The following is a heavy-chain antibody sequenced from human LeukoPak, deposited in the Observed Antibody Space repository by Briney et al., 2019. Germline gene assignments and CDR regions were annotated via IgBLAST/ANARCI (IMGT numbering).Heavy chain of an antibody. CDR1: GGTFSTYA. J-gene: IGHJ6*03. Sequence: GASVKVSCKASGGTFSTYAISWVRQAPGQGLEWMGGIVPAFRSANYARTFQGRVAITTDESTKTAYLELSSLISEDTAVYYRARASIFGVVFYYMDVWGNGTSVTVSS. D-gene: IGHD3-3*01. V-gene: IGHV1-69*05. CDR3: ARASIFGVVFYYMDV. CDR2: IVPAFRSA.